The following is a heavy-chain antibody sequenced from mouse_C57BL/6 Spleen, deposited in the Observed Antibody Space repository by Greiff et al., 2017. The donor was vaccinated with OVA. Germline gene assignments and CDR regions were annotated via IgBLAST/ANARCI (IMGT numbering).Heavy chain of an antibody. Sequence: QVQLKQPGAELVKPGASVKLSCKASGYTFTSYWMQWVKQRPGQGLEWIGEIDPSDSYTNYNQKFKGKATLTVDTSSSTAYMQLSSLTSEDSAVYYCARNQLHYYAMDYWGQGTSVTVSS. V-gene: IGHV1-50*01. CDR2: IDPSDSYT. CDR1: GYTFTSYW. J-gene: IGHJ4*01. CDR3: ARNQLHYYAMDY. D-gene: IGHD3-1*01.